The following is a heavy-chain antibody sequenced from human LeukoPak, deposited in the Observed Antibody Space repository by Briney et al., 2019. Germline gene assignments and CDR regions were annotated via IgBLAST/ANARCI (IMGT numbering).Heavy chain of an antibody. Sequence: PSETLSLTCAVSGYSISSGYYWGWIRQPPGKGLEWIGSIYHSGSTYYNPSLKSRVTISVDTSKNQFSLKLSSVTAAGTAVYYCARVDCSSTSCYRGYWYFDLWGRGTLVTVSS. CDR3: ARVDCSSTSCYRGYWYFDL. V-gene: IGHV4-38-2*01. D-gene: IGHD2-2*01. J-gene: IGHJ2*01. CDR1: GYSISSGYY. CDR2: IYHSGST.